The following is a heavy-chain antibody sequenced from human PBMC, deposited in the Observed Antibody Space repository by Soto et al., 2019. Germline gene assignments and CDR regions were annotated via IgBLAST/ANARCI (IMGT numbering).Heavy chain of an antibody. J-gene: IGHJ3*01. Sequence: EVQLVESGGGLVQPGGSLRLSCAASGFTFSSYSMNWVRQAPGKGLEWVSYISSGSSTIYYADSVKGRFTISRDNAQNTLDLQMTSLRAEDTVVYYCAKTYGSGRGAFDVWGPGNMVNVSS. CDR2: ISSGSSTI. CDR3: AKTYGSGRGAFDV. D-gene: IGHD6-19*01. V-gene: IGHV3-48*01. CDR1: GFTFSSYS.